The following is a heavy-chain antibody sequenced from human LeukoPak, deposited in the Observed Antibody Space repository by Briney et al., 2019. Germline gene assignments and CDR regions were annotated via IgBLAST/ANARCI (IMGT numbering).Heavy chain of an antibody. V-gene: IGHV4-59*01. Sequence: SETLSLTCTVSGGSISSYYWSWVRQPPGKGLEWIGYIYYSGSTNYNPSLKSRVTISVDKSKNQFSLKLSSVTAADAAVYYCARRWVDKYYYGSGSYQYNWFDPWGQGTLVTVSS. J-gene: IGHJ5*02. CDR2: IYYSGST. D-gene: IGHD3-10*01. CDR1: GGSISSYY. CDR3: ARRWVDKYYYGSGSYQYNWFDP.